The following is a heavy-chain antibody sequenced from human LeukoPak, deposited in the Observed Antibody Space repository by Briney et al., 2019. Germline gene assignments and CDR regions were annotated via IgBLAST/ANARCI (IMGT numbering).Heavy chain of an antibody. V-gene: IGHV3-7*01. CDR2: IKQDRSEK. J-gene: IGHJ4*02. CDR3: ARVGTGYSSSWYQSYYFDY. Sequence: GGSLRLSCAASGFTFSNYWMSWVRQAPGKGLEWVANIKQDRSEKYYVDSVKGRFTISRDNAKNSLHLQMNSLRAEDTAVYYCARVGTGYSSSWYQSYYFDYWGQGTLVTVSS. D-gene: IGHD6-13*01. CDR1: GFTFSNYW.